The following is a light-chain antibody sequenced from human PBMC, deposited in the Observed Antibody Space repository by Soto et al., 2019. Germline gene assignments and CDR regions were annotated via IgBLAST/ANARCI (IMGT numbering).Light chain of an antibody. J-gene: IGLJ1*01. V-gene: IGLV2-14*01. Sequence: QSVLTQPASVSGSPGQSITISRTGTSSVVGGYNYVSWYQQHPGKAPKLMIYDVSNRPSGVSNRFSGSKSGNTASLTISGLQAEDEADYYCSSYTSSSTYVFVTGTKVTVL. CDR3: SSYTSSSTYV. CDR1: SSVVGGYNY. CDR2: DVS.